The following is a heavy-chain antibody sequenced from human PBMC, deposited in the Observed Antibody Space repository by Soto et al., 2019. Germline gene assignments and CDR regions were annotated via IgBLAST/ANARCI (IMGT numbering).Heavy chain of an antibody. CDR2: ISAYNGNT. CDR3: ARDLHSVSDY. V-gene: IGHV1-18*01. J-gene: IGHJ4*02. Sequence: QVQLVQSGAEVKKPGASVKVSCKASGYNFTSYAISWVRQAPGQWLEWMGWISAYNGNTNYAQKLQGRVTMTTDTSTSTTYMELRRLRSADTAVYSCARDLHSVSDYWGQGTLVTVSS. CDR1: GYNFTSYA. D-gene: IGHD3-10*01.